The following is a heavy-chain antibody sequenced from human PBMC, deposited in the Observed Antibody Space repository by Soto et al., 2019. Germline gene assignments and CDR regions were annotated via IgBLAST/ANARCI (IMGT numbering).Heavy chain of an antibody. CDR1: GFTFSSYG. CDR3: AKDRKQWLDPLDY. Sequence: QVQLVESGGGVVQPGRSLRLSCAASGFTFSSYGMHWVRQAPGKGLEWVAVISYDGSNKYYADSVRGRFTISRDNSRNTLYVQMNSLRAENTAVYDWAKDRKQWLDPLDYWGQGTLVTVSS. V-gene: IGHV3-30*18. CDR2: ISYDGSNK. D-gene: IGHD6-19*01. J-gene: IGHJ4*02.